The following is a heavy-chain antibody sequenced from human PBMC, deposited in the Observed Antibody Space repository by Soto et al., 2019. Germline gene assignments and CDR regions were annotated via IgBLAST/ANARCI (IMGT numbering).Heavy chain of an antibody. D-gene: IGHD3-3*01. CDR3: ARNTSGYFDY. CDR1: GFTFSNYG. Sequence: QVQLVESGGGVVQPGKSLRLSCAASGFTFSNYGMHWVRQAPGKGLEWVAFIWYDGSNKYYADSVKGRFTISRDNCKNTLYLQMNSLRAEDTAVYYCARNTSGYFDYWGQGTLVTVSS. J-gene: IGHJ4*02. CDR2: IWYDGSNK. V-gene: IGHV3-33*01.